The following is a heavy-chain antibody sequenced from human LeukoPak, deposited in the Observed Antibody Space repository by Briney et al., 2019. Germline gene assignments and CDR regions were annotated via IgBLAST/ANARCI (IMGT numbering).Heavy chain of an antibody. D-gene: IGHD3-3*01. J-gene: IGHJ3*02. Sequence: PGGSLRLSCAASGFTFSSYAMSWVRQAPGKGLEWVSAISGSGGSTYYADSVKGRFTISRDNSKNTLYLQMNSLRAEDTAVYYCAKALAAAYDFWSGYYYLYDPPYDAFDIWGQGTMVTVSS. CDR2: ISGSGGST. CDR3: AKALAAAYDFWSGYYYLYDPPYDAFDI. V-gene: IGHV3-23*01. CDR1: GFTFSSYA.